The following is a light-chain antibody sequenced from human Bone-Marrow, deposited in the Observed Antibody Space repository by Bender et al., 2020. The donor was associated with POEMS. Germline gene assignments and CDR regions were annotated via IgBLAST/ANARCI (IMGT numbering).Light chain of an antibody. V-gene: IGLV3-21*02. CDR2: DDS. Sequence: SYALTQPPSVSVAPGRTARISCGAYNIGSKSVHWYQQKPGQAPVVVVHDDSDRPSGIPERFSGSNSGNTATLSISRVEAGDEADYYCQVWDSSSDHVIFGGGAKLTVL. CDR3: QVWDSSSDHVI. CDR1: NIGSKS. J-gene: IGLJ2*01.